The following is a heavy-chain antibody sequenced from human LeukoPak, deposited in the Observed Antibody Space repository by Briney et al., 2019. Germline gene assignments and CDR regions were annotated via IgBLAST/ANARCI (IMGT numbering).Heavy chain of an antibody. Sequence: GASVKVSCKVSGYTLTELPMHWVRQAPGKGLEWMGGFDPEDGETIYAQKFQGRVTITADESTSTAYMELSSLRSEDTAVYYCARNLYFDYWGQGTLVTVSS. CDR3: ARNLYFDY. J-gene: IGHJ4*02. V-gene: IGHV1-24*01. CDR1: GYTLTELP. CDR2: FDPEDGET.